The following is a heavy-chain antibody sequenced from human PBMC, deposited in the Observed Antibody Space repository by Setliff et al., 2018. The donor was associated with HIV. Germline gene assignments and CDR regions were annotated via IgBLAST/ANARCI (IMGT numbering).Heavy chain of an antibody. J-gene: IGHJ4*02. CDR3: ARDLSPGITAPLDY. V-gene: IGHV3-21*01. CDR1: GFHFSSHA. Sequence: PGGSLRLSCAASGFHFSSHAIHWVRQAPGKGLEWISSISGSSAYIYYADSVKGRFTISRGNAKNSLYLQMNSLRAEDTAVYYCARDLSPGITAPLDYWGQGTLVTVSS. D-gene: IGHD6-13*01. CDR2: ISGSSAYI.